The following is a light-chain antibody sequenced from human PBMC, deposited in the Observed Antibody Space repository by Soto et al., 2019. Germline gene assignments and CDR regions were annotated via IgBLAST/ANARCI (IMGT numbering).Light chain of an antibody. Sequence: DIQMTQSPSTLSASVGDRVTITCLASQSISSWLAWYQQKPGKAPNLLIYKASSLESGVPSRFSGSGSGTEFTLTISSLQPDDFATYYCQQYNSYPYTFGQGTKLDIK. J-gene: IGKJ2*01. CDR2: KAS. V-gene: IGKV1-5*03. CDR3: QQYNSYPYT. CDR1: QSISSW.